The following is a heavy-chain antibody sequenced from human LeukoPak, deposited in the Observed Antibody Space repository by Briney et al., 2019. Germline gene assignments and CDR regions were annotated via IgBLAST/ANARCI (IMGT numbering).Heavy chain of an antibody. CDR2: ISAYNGNT. V-gene: IGHV1-18*01. Sequence: ASVKVSCKASGYTFTSYGISWVRQAPGQGLEWMGWISAYNGNTNYAQKLQGRVTMTTDTSTSTAYMELRSLRSDDTAVYYCARVAAPRYYYYCGMDVWGQGTTVTVSS. CDR3: ARVAAPRYYYYCGMDV. J-gene: IGHJ6*02. D-gene: IGHD2-15*01. CDR1: GYTFTSYG.